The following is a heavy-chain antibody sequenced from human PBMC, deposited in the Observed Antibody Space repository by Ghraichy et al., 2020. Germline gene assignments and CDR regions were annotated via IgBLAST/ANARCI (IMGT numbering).Heavy chain of an antibody. Sequence: SETLSLTCAVYGGSFSGYYWSWIRQPPGKGLEWIGEINHSGSTNYNPSLKSRVTISVDTSKNQFSLKLSSVTAADTAVYYCASVYRTHANWFDPWGQGTLVTVSS. CDR2: INHSGST. V-gene: IGHV4-34*01. CDR3: ASVYRTHANWFDP. J-gene: IGHJ5*02. D-gene: IGHD2-8*01. CDR1: GGSFSGYY.